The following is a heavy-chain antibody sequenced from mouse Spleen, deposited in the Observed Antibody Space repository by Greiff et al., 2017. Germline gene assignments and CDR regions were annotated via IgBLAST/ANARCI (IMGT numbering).Heavy chain of an antibody. Sequence: VQLQQSGPGLVQPSQSLSITCTVSGFSLTSYGVHWVRQSPGKGLEWLGVIWSGGSTDYNAAFISRLSISKDNSKSQVFFKMNSLQADDTAIYYCARNHYYYGSSSYAMDYWGQGTSVTVSS. CDR3: ARNHYYYGSSSYAMDY. J-gene: IGHJ4*01. V-gene: IGHV2-2*01. CDR2: IWSGGST. D-gene: IGHD1-1*01. CDR1: GFSLTSYG.